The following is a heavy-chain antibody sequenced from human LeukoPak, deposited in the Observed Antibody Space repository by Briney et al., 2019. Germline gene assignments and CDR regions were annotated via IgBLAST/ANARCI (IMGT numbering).Heavy chain of an antibody. CDR2: IYYSGST. CDR1: GGSISSYY. CDR3: AREDQTGDIDY. J-gene: IGHJ4*02. V-gene: IGHV4-59*01. D-gene: IGHD7-27*01. Sequence: PSETLSLTCTVSGGSISSYYWSWIRQPPGKGLEWIGYIYYSGSTNYNPSLKSRVTISVDASKNQFSLKLSSVTAADTAVYYCAREDQTGDIDYWGQGTLVTVSS.